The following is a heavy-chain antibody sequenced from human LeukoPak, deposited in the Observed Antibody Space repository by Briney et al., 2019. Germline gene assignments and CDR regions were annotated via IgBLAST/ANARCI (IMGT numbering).Heavy chain of an antibody. CDR2: IRRRNEGGTT. D-gene: IGHD2-21*01. V-gene: IGHV3-49*04. J-gene: IGHJ4*02. CDR1: GFPFGDSA. Sequence: GGSLRLSCTASGFPFGDSAISWVRQAPGQGLEVVGFIRRRNEGGTTEYAASVKGRFTISRDDSKSIAYLQMSSLKTEDTAVYYCIKVALWWPADYWGQGTLVTVSS. CDR3: IKVALWWPADY.